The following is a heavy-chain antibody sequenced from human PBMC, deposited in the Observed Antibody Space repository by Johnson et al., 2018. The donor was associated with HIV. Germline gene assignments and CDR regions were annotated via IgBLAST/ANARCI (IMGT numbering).Heavy chain of an antibody. CDR3: AKVLGDYDSSGYLNDGIDI. CDR1: GFTFRDYY. Sequence: QVQLVESGGGLVQPGGSLRLSRAASGFTFRDYYMSWIRQAPGQGLEWVSYISSTGSSIYSSDSVKGRFTISRENPKNTLYLPMNSLRAEDTAVYYCAKVLGDYDSSGYLNDGIDIWGQGTMVTVSS. CDR2: ISSTGSSI. D-gene: IGHD3-22*01. V-gene: IGHV3-11*01. J-gene: IGHJ3*02.